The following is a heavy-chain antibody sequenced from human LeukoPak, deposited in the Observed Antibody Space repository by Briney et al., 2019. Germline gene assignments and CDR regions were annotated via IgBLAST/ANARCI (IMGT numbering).Heavy chain of an antibody. D-gene: IGHD3-10*01. J-gene: IGHJ4*02. CDR3: ARRPYGSGSYYDY. V-gene: IGHV4-39*07. Sequence: PSETLSLTCAVYGGSISSSSYYWGWIRQPPGKGLEWIGSIYYSGSTYYNPSLKSRVTISVDTSKNQFSLKLSSVTAADTAVYYCARRPYGSGSYYDYWGQGTLVTVSS. CDR2: IYYSGST. CDR1: GGSISSSSYY.